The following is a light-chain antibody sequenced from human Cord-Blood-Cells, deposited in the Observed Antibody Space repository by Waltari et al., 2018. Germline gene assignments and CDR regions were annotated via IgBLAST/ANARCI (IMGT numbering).Light chain of an antibody. CDR3: SSYAGSNNYV. V-gene: IGLV2-8*01. CDR2: EFR. CDR1: RSDVGGYTY. J-gene: IGLJ1*01. Sequence: QSALTQPPSASGSPGQSVTISCTGTRSDVGGYTYVSWYQQHPGKAPKHMIYEFRKRPSGVPDRFSGSKSGNTASLTVSGLQAEDKADYYCSSYAGSNNYVFGTGTKVTVL.